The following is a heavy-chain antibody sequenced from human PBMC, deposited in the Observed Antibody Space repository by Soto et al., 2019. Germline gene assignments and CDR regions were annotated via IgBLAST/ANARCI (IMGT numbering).Heavy chain of an antibody. CDR1: GGSISNDAYS. V-gene: IGHV4-30-2*01. CDR3: ASSNFGYYYGMDV. D-gene: IGHD4-4*01. CDR2: IYHSGST. Sequence: HLLLQESGSGLVKPSQTLSLTCAVSGGSISNDAYSWSWIRQPPGQGLEWIGYIYHSGSTYYSPSLKSRVTISADRSKNQFSLRLVSVTSADTAVYYCASSNFGYYYGMDVWGQGTTVTVSS. J-gene: IGHJ6*02.